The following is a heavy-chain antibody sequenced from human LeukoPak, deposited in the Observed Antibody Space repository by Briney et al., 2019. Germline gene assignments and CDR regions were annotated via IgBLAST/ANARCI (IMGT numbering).Heavy chain of an antibody. D-gene: IGHD2-8*01. Sequence: ASVKVSCKASGGTFSSYAISWVRQAPGQGLEWMGGIIPIFGTANYAQKFQGRVTITADESTSTAYMELSSLRSEDTAVYYCATYCTNGVCYDDAFDIWGQGTMVTVSS. V-gene: IGHV1-69*13. CDR1: GGTFSSYA. CDR3: ATYCTNGVCYDDAFDI. CDR2: IIPIFGTA. J-gene: IGHJ3*02.